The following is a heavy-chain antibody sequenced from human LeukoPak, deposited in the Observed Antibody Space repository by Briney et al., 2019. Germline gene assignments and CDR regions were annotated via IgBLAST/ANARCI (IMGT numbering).Heavy chain of an antibody. CDR1: GYTFTGYY. D-gene: IGHD3-22*01. Sequence: ASVKVSCKASGYTFTGYYMHWVRQAPGQGLEWMGWINPNSGGVNYAQKFQGRVTMTRDTSISTAYMELSRLRSDDTAVYYCAREKRSYYDSSGYYDAFDIWGQGTMVTVSS. CDR2: INPNSGGV. CDR3: AREKRSYYDSSGYYDAFDI. J-gene: IGHJ3*02. V-gene: IGHV1-2*02.